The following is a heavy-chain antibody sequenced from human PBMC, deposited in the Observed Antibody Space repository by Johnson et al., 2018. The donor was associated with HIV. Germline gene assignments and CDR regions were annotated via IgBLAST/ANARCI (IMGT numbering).Heavy chain of an antibody. CDR1: GFTVSSNY. D-gene: IGHD6-6*01. Sequence: VQLVESGGGLVQPGGSLRLSCAASGFTVSSNYMSWVRQAPGKGLEWVSIIYSGGSTYYADSVKGRFTISRDNSKNTLYLQMNSLGPEDTAMYYCARDLGPSSIAARLIWGQGTMVTVSS. CDR2: IYSGGST. V-gene: IGHV3-66*02. CDR3: ARDLGPSSIAARLI. J-gene: IGHJ3*02.